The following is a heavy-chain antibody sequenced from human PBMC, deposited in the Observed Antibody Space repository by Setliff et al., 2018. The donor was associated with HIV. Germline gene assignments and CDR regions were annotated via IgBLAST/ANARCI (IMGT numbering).Heavy chain of an antibody. Sequence: ETLSLTCAVYGGSFSGYYWSWIRQSPEKGLEWIGEIHHSRRTNYSPSLKSRVAISLDTSKNQFSLKLSSVTAADTAICYCARELGSFPYYMDVWGKGTTVTVSS. CDR2: IHHSRRT. CDR3: ARELGSFPYYMDV. J-gene: IGHJ6*03. V-gene: IGHV4-34*01. D-gene: IGHD3-10*01. CDR1: GGSFSGYY.